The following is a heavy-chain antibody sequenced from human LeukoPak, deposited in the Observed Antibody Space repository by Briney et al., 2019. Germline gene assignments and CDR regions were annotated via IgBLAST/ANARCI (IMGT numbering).Heavy chain of an antibody. CDR1: GYTFTSYY. J-gene: IGHJ4*02. CDR3: ARGFYDSSGYSSPFDY. CDR2: ISAYNGNT. Sequence: GASVRVSCKASGYTFTSYYMHWVRQAPGQGLEWMGWISAYNGNTKYAQKFQGRVTVTTDTSTSTAYMELRSLRSDDTAVYYCARGFYDSSGYSSPFDYWGQGTLVTVSS. D-gene: IGHD3-22*01. V-gene: IGHV1-18*04.